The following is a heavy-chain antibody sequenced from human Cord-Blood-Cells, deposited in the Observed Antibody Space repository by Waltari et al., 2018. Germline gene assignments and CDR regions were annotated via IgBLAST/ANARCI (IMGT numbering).Heavy chain of an antibody. CDR2: IIPILGIA. J-gene: IGHJ6*03. CDR1: GGTFSRYA. CDR3: ARDYDFWSGYSGLYYYYMDV. D-gene: IGHD3-3*01. V-gene: IGHV1-69*09. Sequence: QVQLVQSGAEVKKPGSSVKVSCKASGGTFSRYAISWVRQAPGQGLEWMGRIIPILGIANYAQKFQGRVTITADKSTSTAYMELSSLRSEDTAVYYCARDYDFWSGYSGLYYYYMDVWGKGTTVTVSS.